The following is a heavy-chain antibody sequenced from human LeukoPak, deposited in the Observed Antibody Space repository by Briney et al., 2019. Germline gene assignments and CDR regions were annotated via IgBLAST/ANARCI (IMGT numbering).Heavy chain of an antibody. Sequence: SETLSLTCTVSGGSISSSSYYRGWIRQPPGKGLEWTGSIFYSGNTHYNPSLKSRVTISVDTSKNQFSLKLSSVTASDTAMYYCARLGYCDSSSCYLHYHYYMDVWGKGTTVTVSS. V-gene: IGHV4-39*01. J-gene: IGHJ6*03. D-gene: IGHD2-2*01. CDR1: GGSISSSSYY. CDR2: IFYSGNT. CDR3: ARLGYCDSSSCYLHYHYYMDV.